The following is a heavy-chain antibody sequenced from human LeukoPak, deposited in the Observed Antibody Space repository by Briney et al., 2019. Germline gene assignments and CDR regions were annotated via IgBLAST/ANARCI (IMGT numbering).Heavy chain of an antibody. CDR1: GFTFSSYA. Sequence: GGSLRLSCAASGFTFSSYAMGWVRQAPGKGLEWVSAISGSGGSTYYADSVKGRFTISRDNSKNTLYLQMNSLRAEDTAVYYCAKHFSPGDFSFDYWGQGTLVTVSS. CDR3: AKHFSPGDFSFDY. V-gene: IGHV3-23*01. J-gene: IGHJ4*02. CDR2: ISGSGGST. D-gene: IGHD4-17*01.